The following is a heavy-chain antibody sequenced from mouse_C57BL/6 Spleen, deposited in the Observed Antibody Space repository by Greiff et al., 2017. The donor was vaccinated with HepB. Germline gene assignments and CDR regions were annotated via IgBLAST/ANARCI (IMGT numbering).Heavy chain of an antibody. CDR3: ARYYYGSRDYFDY. D-gene: IGHD1-1*01. V-gene: IGHV1-55*01. Sequence: QVQLKQPGAELVKPGASVKMSCKASGYTFTSYWITWVKQRPGQGLEWIGDIYPGSGSTNYNEKFKSKATLTVDTSSSTAYMQLSSLTSEDSAVYYCARYYYGSRDYFDYWGQGTTLTVSS. CDR2: IYPGSGST. J-gene: IGHJ2*01. CDR1: GYTFTSYW.